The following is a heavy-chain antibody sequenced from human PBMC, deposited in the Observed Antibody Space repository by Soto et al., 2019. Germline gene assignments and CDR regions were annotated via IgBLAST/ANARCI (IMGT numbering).Heavy chain of an antibody. Sequence: QVQLVQSGAEVKKPGASVKVSCKASGYTFTSYGISWVRQAPGQGLEWMGWISAYNGNTNYAQKLQGRVTMTTDTSTRTAYMELRSLRSDDTAVYYCARDWGLWFGEFDIAAYYSMGVWGQGTTVTVSS. D-gene: IGHD3-10*01. CDR1: GYTFTSYG. CDR3: ARDWGLWFGEFDIAAYYSMGV. CDR2: ISAYNGNT. J-gene: IGHJ6*02. V-gene: IGHV1-18*01.